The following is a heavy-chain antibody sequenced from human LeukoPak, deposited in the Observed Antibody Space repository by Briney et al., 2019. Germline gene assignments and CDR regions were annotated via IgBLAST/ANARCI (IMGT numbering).Heavy chain of an antibody. CDR1: GFTFSSYA. D-gene: IGHD6-13*01. V-gene: IGHV3-23*01. CDR3: ARVAFRRSLYISGIDY. Sequence: PGGSLRLSCAASGFTFSSYAMSWVRQAPGKGLEWVSAISGSGGSTYYADSVKGRFTISRDNSKDTLYLQMNSLRIEDTAVYYCARVAFRRSLYISGIDYWGQGTLVTVSS. CDR2: ISGSGGST. J-gene: IGHJ4*02.